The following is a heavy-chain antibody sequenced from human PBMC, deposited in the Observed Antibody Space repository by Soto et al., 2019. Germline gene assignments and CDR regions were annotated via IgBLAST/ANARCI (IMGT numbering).Heavy chain of an antibody. V-gene: IGHV3-30*18. CDR1: GFTFSSYG. D-gene: IGHD6-13*01. Sequence: QVQLVESGGGVVQPGRSLRLSCAASGFTFSSYGMHWVRQAPGKGLEWVAVISYDGSNKYYADSVKGRFTISRDNSKNTLYLQMNSLRAEDTAVYYCAKLFQRRAAAGTSSCFDYWGQGTLVTVSS. J-gene: IGHJ4*02. CDR2: ISYDGSNK. CDR3: AKLFQRRAAAGTSSCFDY.